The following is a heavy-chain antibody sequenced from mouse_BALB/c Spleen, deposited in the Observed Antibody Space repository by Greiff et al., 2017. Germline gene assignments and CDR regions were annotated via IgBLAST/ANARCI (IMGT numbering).Heavy chain of an antibody. CDR1: GFTFSSFG. J-gene: IGHJ2*01. V-gene: IGHV5-17*02. Sequence: EVQLVESGGGLVQPGGSRKLSCAASGFTFSSFGMHWVRQAPEKGLEWVAYISSGSSTIYYADTVKGRFTISRDNPKNTLFLQMTSLRSEDTAMYYCARSITTVVAFDYWGQGTTLTVSS. CDR2: ISSGSSTI. D-gene: IGHD1-1*01. CDR3: ARSITTVVAFDY.